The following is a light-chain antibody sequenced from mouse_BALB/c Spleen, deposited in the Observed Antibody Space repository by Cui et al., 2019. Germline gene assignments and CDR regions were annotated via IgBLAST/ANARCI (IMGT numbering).Light chain of an antibody. V-gene: IGKV9-123*01. CDR3: LQRNAYPYT. CDR2: ATS. Sequence: DIPMIQYPSSMFASRGDRVGLSYRVSQGIGGNLDWYQQKPGGTIKIWIDATSNLNSGVPARFSGSGSGSDYSLTISSLEAEDFADYYCLQRNAYPYTFGGGTKLEIK. CDR1: QGIGGN. J-gene: IGKJ2*01.